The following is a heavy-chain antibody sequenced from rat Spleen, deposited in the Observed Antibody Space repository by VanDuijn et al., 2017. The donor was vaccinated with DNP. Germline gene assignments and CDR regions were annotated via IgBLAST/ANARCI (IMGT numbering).Heavy chain of an antibody. CDR1: GFTFNNYW. J-gene: IGHJ4*01. D-gene: IGHD1-4*01. CDR2: ISTSGEYA. V-gene: IGHV5-31*01. CDR3: ARLPGYNYGYAMDA. Sequence: EVQLVESGGDLVQPGRSLKLSCVASGFTFNNYWMTWIRQVPGKGLEWVASISTSGEYAHYRDSVKGRFTVSRDNAKNTQYLQMDSLRSEDTATYYCARLPGYNYGYAMDAWGQGTSVTVSS.